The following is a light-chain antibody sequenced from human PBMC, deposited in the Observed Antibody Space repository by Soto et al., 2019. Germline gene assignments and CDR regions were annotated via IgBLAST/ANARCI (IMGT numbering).Light chain of an antibody. CDR2: DVR. CDR3: SSYTTISTYV. Sequence: QSALTQPASVSGSPGQSITISCTGTSSDVGGYNYVSWYQQHPGKAPKLMIYDVRNRPSGVSNRFSGSKSVNTSSLTISGFQAEDEADYYCSSYTTISTYVFGTGTKLTVL. V-gene: IGLV2-14*03. CDR1: SSDVGGYNY. J-gene: IGLJ1*01.